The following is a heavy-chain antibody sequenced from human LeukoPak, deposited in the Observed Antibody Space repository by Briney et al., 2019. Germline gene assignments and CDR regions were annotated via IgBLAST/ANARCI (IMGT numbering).Heavy chain of an antibody. CDR3: ARVHSSSWAYFDN. J-gene: IGHJ4*02. V-gene: IGHV3-21*01. D-gene: IGHD6-13*01. CDR1: GFTFSSYS. CDR2: ISSSSSYI. Sequence: GGSLRLSCAASGFTFSSYSMNWVRQAPGKGLEWVSSISSSSSYIYYADSVKGRFTISRDNSENTLYLQMDSLRAEDTAVYYCARVHSSSWAYFDNWGQGTLVTVSS.